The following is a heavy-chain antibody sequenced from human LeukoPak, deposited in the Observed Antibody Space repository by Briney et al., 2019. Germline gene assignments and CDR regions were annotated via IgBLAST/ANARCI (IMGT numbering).Heavy chain of an antibody. CDR2: IKQDGSEK. Sequence: GGSLRLSCAASGFTFSTYWMTWVRQAPGKGLEWVANIKQDGSEKYYLDSVKGRFTISRDNAKNSLYLQMNSLRVEDTPVYYCARVANDYGDYGEDYWGQGTLVTVSS. D-gene: IGHD4-17*01. CDR3: ARVANDYGDYGEDY. CDR1: GFTFSTYW. V-gene: IGHV3-7*01. J-gene: IGHJ4*02.